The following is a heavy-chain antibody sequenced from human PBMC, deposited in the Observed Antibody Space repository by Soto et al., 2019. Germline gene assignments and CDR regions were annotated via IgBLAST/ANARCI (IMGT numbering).Heavy chain of an antibody. Sequence: QMQLQESGPGLVKPSETLSLTCAVSSASIITEQRWTWVRQPPGKGLEWIGEIHHSGSTNNNPSLRSRVTMSVDKSKNQFSLNLNSVTAADTALYYCARSFGWYAIDHWGQGTLVIGSS. CDR1: SASIITEQR. CDR3: ARSFGWYAIDH. CDR2: IHHSGST. D-gene: IGHD6-19*01. V-gene: IGHV4-4*02. J-gene: IGHJ4*02.